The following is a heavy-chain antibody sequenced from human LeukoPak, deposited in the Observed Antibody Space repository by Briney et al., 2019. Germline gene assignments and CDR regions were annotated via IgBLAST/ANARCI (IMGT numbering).Heavy chain of an antibody. CDR1: GFTFSSYS. V-gene: IGHV3-7*01. CDR3: ADPGVGY. D-gene: IGHD2-8*01. CDR2: IKQNGSEE. Sequence: PGGSLRLSCAASGFTFSSYSMNWVRQAPGKGLEWVANIKQNGSEETYIDSVKGRFIISRDNAKNSLYLQMNSLRAEDTAVYYCADPGVGYWGQGTLVTVSS. J-gene: IGHJ4*02.